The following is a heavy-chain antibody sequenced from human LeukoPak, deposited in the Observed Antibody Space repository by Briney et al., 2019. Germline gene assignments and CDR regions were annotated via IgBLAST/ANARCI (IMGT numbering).Heavy chain of an antibody. D-gene: IGHD2-21*01. J-gene: IGHJ4*02. Sequence: PGGSLRLSCAASGFTFSSYWMSWVRQAPGKGLEWVANIKQDGSEKYYVDSVEGRFTISRDNAKNSLYLQMNSLRAEDTAVYYCARDYSTGSSHLDYWGQGTLVTVSS. V-gene: IGHV3-7*01. CDR1: GFTFSSYW. CDR3: ARDYSTGSSHLDY. CDR2: IKQDGSEK.